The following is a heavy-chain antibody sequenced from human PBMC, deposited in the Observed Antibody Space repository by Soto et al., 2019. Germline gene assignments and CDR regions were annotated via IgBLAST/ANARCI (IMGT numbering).Heavy chain of an antibody. CDR2: IDLDNDNR. D-gene: IGHD3-10*01. V-gene: IGHV1-2*02. Sequence: QVQLVQSGAEVKKPGASVKVSCKASGHTFTGHHMHWVRQAPGQGLEWMGYIDLDNDNRAYAQKFQGRVTTTRDTSITTAYMELSGLRSDDTAVYYCGLEPTGTGRFDYWGQATLVTVSS. CDR3: GLEPTGTGRFDY. J-gene: IGHJ4*02. CDR1: GHTFTGHH.